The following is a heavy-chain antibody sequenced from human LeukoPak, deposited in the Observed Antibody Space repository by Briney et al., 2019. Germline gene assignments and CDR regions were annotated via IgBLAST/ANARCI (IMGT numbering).Heavy chain of an antibody. CDR1: GFTFSIYG. CDR2: ISSSGSTI. V-gene: IGHV3-48*03. J-gene: IGHJ4*02. CDR3: AREAMVRGVIGDY. D-gene: IGHD3-10*01. Sequence: PGRSLRLSCAASGFTFSIYGMHWVRQAPGKGLEWVSYISSSGSTIYYADSVKGRFTISRDNAKNSLYLQMNSLRAEDTAVYYCAREAMVRGVIGDYWGQGTLVTVSS.